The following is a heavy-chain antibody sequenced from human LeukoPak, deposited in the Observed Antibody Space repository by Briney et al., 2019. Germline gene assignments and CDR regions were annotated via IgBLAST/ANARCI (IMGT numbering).Heavy chain of an antibody. D-gene: IGHD3-3*01. J-gene: IGHJ5*02. CDR3: ARDVTIFGLRNWFDP. Sequence: SSETLSLTCAVYGVSFSGYYWSWIRQPPGKGLEWIGEINHSGSTNYNPSLKSRVTISVDTSKNQFSLKLSSVTAADTAVYYCARDVTIFGLRNWFDPWGQGTLVTVSS. V-gene: IGHV4-34*01. CDR2: INHSGST. CDR1: GVSFSGYY.